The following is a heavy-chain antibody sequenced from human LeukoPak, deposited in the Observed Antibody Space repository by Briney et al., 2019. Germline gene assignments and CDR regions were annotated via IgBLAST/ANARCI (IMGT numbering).Heavy chain of an antibody. CDR3: AQQERITMVRGVEGYYYYYMDV. J-gene: IGHJ6*03. V-gene: IGHV3-21*01. D-gene: IGHD3-10*01. CDR2: ISSSSSYI. CDR1: GFTFSSYS. Sequence: PGGSLRLSCVASGFTFSSYSMNWVRQAPGKGLEWVSSISSSSSYIYYADSVKGRFTISRDNAKNSLYLQMNSLRAEDTAVYYCAQQERITMVRGVEGYYYYYMDVWGKGTTVTISS.